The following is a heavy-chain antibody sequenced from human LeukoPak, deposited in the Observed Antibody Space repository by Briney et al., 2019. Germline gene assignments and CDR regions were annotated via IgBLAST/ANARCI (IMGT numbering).Heavy chain of an antibody. V-gene: IGHV3-21*01. CDR2: ISSSSSYI. D-gene: IGHD1-26*01. Sequence: GGSLRLSCAASGFTFSSYSMNWVRQAPGKGLEWVSSISSSSSYIYYADSVKGRSTISRDNAKNSLYLQMNSLRAEDTAVYYCASSRGSAEFYFDYWGQGTLVTVSS. J-gene: IGHJ4*02. CDR3: ASSRGSAEFYFDY. CDR1: GFTFSSYS.